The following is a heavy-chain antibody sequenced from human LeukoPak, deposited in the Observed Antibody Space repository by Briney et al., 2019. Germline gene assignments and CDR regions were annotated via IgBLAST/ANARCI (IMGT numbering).Heavy chain of an antibody. CDR2: INPNSGGT. CDR1: GYTFTSYD. Sequence: ASVKVSCKASGYTFTSYDINWVRQAPGQGLEWMGWINPNSGGTNYAQKFQGCVTMTRDMSISTAYMELSRLRSDDTAVYYCARVGGYSSSWSWFDPWGQGTLVTVSS. V-gene: IGHV1-2*04. D-gene: IGHD6-13*01. J-gene: IGHJ5*02. CDR3: ARVGGYSSSWSWFDP.